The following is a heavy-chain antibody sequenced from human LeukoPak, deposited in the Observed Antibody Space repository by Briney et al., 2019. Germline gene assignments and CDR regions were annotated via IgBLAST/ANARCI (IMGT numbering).Heavy chain of an antibody. J-gene: IGHJ4*02. V-gene: IGHV1-2*06. Sequence: ASVKVSCKASGYTFTSYGISWVRQAPGQGLEWMGRINPNSGDTNYAQKFQGRVTMTRDTSISTAYMELSRLRSDDTAVYYCARVRYRLAETYIDYWGQGTLVTVSS. CDR2: INPNSGDT. CDR1: GYTFTSYG. D-gene: IGHD3-16*01. CDR3: ARVRYRLAETYIDY.